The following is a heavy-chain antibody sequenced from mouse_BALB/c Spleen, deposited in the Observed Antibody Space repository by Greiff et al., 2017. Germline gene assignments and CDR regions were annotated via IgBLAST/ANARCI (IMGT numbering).Heavy chain of an antibody. V-gene: IGHV3-2*02. Sequence: EVKLQESGPGLVKPSQSLSLTCTVTGYSITSDYAWNWIRQFPGNKLEWMGYISYSGSTSYNPSLKSRISITRDTSKNQFFLQLNSVTTEDTATYYCARRGTGAFDYWGQGTTLTVSS. D-gene: IGHD4-1*01. CDR3: ARRGTGAFDY. CDR2: ISYSGST. CDR1: GYSITSDYA. J-gene: IGHJ2*01.